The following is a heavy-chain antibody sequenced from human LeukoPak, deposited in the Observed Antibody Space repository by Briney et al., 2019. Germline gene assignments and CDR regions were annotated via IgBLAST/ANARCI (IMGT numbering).Heavy chain of an antibody. V-gene: IGHV3-7*03. D-gene: IGHD3-16*01. CDR3: ARGGGLDV. CDR2: INHNGNVN. Sequence: GGSLRLSCAASGFTFSSYWMNWARQAPGKGLEWVAGINHNGNVNYYVDSVKGRFTISRDNAKNSLYLQMSNLRAEDTAVYFCARGGGLDVWGQGATVTVSS. CDR1: GFTFSSYW. J-gene: IGHJ6*02.